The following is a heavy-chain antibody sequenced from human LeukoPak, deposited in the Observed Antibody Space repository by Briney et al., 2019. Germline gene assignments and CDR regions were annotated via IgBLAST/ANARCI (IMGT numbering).Heavy chain of an antibody. CDR1: GYTLTELS. Sequence: ASVKASCKVSGYTLTELSMHWVRQAPGKGLEWMGGFDPEDGETIYAQKFQGRVTMTEDTSTDTAYMELSSLRSEDTAVYYCATWYRHVIRFDPWGQGTLVTVSS. V-gene: IGHV1-24*01. CDR2: FDPEDGET. J-gene: IGHJ5*02. CDR3: ATWYRHVIRFDP. D-gene: IGHD1-14*01.